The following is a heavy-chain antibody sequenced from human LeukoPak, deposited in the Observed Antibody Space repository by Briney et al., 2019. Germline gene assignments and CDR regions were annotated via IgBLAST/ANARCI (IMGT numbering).Heavy chain of an antibody. Sequence: PGGSLRLSCAASGFSFSNAWMSWVRQAPEKGLEWVGRIKSKTDGGTIDYAAPVKGRFTISRDDSKNTLFLQVNSLKIEDTAVYYCTTVTLRPVGLWGQGTLVTVSS. D-gene: IGHD3-10*01. CDR1: GFSFSNAW. CDR2: IKSKTDGGTI. J-gene: IGHJ4*02. CDR3: TTVTLRPVGL. V-gene: IGHV3-15*05.